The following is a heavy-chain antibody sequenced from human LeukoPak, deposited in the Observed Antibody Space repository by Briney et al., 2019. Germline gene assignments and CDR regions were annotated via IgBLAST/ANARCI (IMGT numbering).Heavy chain of an antibody. J-gene: IGHJ4*02. V-gene: IGHV3-11*01. CDR2: VTSSGSST. Sequence: GGSLRLSCAASGFSISDHYMSWIRQSPGKGLEWISYVTSSGSSTKYADSVKGRFTISRDNAKNSVALQMNSLRAEDTAVYYCARERRGSYYAFESWGQGTLVTVSS. D-gene: IGHD3-10*01. CDR3: ARERRGSYYAFES. CDR1: GFSISDHY.